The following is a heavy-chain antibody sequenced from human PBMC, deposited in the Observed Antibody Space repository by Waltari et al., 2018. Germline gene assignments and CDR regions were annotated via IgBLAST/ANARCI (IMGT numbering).Heavy chain of an antibody. Sequence: EVQLLEYGGGLAQPGGSLRLSCAASGFSVSSYAVTWVRQAPGKGLEWVSTISGSGDSTNYADSVKGRFSISRDNSKNTLYLQMNSLRGEDTALYYCAKDNWGTYLLHWGQGTLVTVSS. CDR2: ISGSGDST. D-gene: IGHD7-27*01. J-gene: IGHJ4*02. CDR1: GFSVSSYA. V-gene: IGHV3-23*01. CDR3: AKDNWGTYLLH.